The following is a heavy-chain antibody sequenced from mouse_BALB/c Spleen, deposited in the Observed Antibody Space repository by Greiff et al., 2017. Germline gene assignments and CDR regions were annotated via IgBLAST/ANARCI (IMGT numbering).Heavy chain of an antibody. Sequence: VQLQESGAELAKPGASVKMSCKASGYTFTSYWMHWVKQRPGQGLEWIGYINPSTGYTEYNQKFKDKATLTADKSSSTAYMQLSSLTSEDSAVYYCARGDYGSRFDYWGQGTTLTVSS. CDR3: ARGDYGSRFDY. CDR1: GYTFTSYW. V-gene: IGHV1-7*01. CDR2: INPSTGYT. J-gene: IGHJ2*01. D-gene: IGHD1-1*01.